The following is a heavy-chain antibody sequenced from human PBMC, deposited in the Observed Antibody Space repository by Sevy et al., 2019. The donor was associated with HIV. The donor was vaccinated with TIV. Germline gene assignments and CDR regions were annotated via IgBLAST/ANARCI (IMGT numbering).Heavy chain of an antibody. Sequence: SETLSLTCTVSGGSISGSSYYWGWIRQPPGKGLEWIGSIYYSGSTYYNPSLKSRVTISVDTSKNQFSLKLSSVTAADTAVYYCARHHPYYDYVWGSYSEGNAFDIWGQGTMVTVSS. D-gene: IGHD3-16*01. CDR1: GGSISGSSYY. CDR3: ARHHPYYDYVWGSYSEGNAFDI. V-gene: IGHV4-39*01. J-gene: IGHJ3*02. CDR2: IYYSGST.